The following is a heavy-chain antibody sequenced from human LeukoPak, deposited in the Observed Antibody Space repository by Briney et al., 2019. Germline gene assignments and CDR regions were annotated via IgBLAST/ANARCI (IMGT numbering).Heavy chain of an antibody. Sequence: PGGSLRLSCAASGFTFSSYGMHWVRQAPGKGLEWVAVIWYDGSNKYYADSVKGRFTISRDNSKNTLYLQMNSLRAEDTAVYYCARDRRDGYNWLDYWGQGTLVTVSS. CDR1: GFTFSSYG. D-gene: IGHD5-24*01. V-gene: IGHV3-33*01. J-gene: IGHJ4*02. CDR2: IWYDGSNK. CDR3: ARDRRDGYNWLDY.